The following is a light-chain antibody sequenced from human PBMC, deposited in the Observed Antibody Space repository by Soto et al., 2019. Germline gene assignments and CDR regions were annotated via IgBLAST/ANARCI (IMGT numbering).Light chain of an antibody. CDR3: QQYGPSPT. CDR2: GVV. Sequence: EIVLTQSPGTLSVSPGERATLSCRASQPINTGHLAWYQQKPGQPPRLLIYGVVSRATGTPDRFTGSGSGTDFTLTINRLEPEDFAVYHCQQYGPSPTFGQGTRLEIK. CDR1: QPINTGH. J-gene: IGKJ5*01. V-gene: IGKV3-20*01.